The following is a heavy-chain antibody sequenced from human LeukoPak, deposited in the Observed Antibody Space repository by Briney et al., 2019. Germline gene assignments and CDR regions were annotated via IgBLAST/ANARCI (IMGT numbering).Heavy chain of an antibody. D-gene: IGHD5-24*01. CDR3: ARVCTHDGAGYNRNYYYGMDV. J-gene: IGHJ6*02. Sequence: SETLSLTCSVSGGSISRDDYYWSWIRQPPGKGLEWIAYIYHTGSTYYNPSLKSRVTMSVDTSKNQFSLNLSSVTAADTAVYYCARVCTHDGAGYNRNYYYGMDVWGQGTTVTVSS. CDR2: IYHTGST. CDR1: GGSISRDDYY. V-gene: IGHV4-30-4*01.